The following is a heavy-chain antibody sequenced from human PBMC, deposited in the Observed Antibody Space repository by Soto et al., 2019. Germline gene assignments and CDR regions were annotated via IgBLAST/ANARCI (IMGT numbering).Heavy chain of an antibody. D-gene: IGHD2-2*01. V-gene: IGHV4-59*08. CDR1: GGSISSYY. Sequence: SETLSLTCTVSGGSISSYYWSWIRQPPGKGLEWIGYIFYSGSTYYNPSLASRVTVSVDTSKNQFSLKLSSVTAADTAVYYCARQPTTADIDLWIDLSGQGTLVTVSS. CDR2: IFYSGST. J-gene: IGHJ5*02. CDR3: ARQPTTADIDLWIDL.